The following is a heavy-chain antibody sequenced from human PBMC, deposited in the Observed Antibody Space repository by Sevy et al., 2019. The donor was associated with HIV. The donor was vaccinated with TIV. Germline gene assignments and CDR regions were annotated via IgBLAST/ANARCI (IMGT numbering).Heavy chain of an antibody. J-gene: IGHJ4*02. D-gene: IGHD3-3*01. CDR3: ARSETYYDFWSGYYKVSYFDY. Sequence: SETLSLTCTVSGGSISSYYWSWIRQPPGKGLEWIGYIYYIGSTNYNPSLKSRVTISVDTSKNQFSLKLSSVTAADTAVYYCARSETYYDFWSGYYKVSYFDYWGQGTLVTVSS. V-gene: IGHV4-59*01. CDR2: IYYIGST. CDR1: GGSISSYY.